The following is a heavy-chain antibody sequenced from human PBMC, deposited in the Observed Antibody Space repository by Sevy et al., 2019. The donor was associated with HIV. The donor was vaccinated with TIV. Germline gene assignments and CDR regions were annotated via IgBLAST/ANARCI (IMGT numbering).Heavy chain of an antibody. J-gene: IGHJ6*02. Sequence: GGSLRLSCAASGFTISSYAMHWVRQAPGKGLEWVAVISYDGSNKYYADSVKGRFTISRDNSKNTLYLQMNSLRAEDTAVYYCAREGLDGSGYSGGGWDYYYYGMDVWGQGTTVTVSS. CDR1: GFTISSYA. CDR3: AREGLDGSGYSGGGWDYYYYGMDV. CDR2: ISYDGSNK. D-gene: IGHD3-22*01. V-gene: IGHV3-30-3*01.